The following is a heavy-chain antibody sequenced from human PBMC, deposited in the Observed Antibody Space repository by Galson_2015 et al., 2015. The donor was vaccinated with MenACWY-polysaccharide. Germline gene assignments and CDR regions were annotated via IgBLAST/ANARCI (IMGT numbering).Heavy chain of an antibody. CDR3: ANNEAASGRGHFDY. CDR2: ISNSGNIK. V-gene: IGHV3-30*18. D-gene: IGHD1-26*01. Sequence: SLRLSYAASAFTFSSYGMHWVRQAPGKGLEWGAVISNSGNIKSYADSVKGRFTISRDNSKHTLYLHMNSLRAEETAVYYCANNEAASGRGHFDYSRHGTLVTVSS. J-gene: IGHJ4*01. CDR1: AFTFSSYG.